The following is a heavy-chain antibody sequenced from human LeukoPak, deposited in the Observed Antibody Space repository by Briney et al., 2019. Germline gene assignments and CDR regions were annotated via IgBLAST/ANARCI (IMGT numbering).Heavy chain of an antibody. V-gene: IGHV4-59*01. CDR2: IYYSGST. Sequence: PSETLSLTCTVSGGSISSYYWSWIRQPPGKGLEWIGYIYYSGSTNYNPSLKSRVTISVDTSKNQFSLKLSSVTAADTAVYYCARIAGYGSGYYFDYWGQGTVVTVSS. J-gene: IGHJ4*02. D-gene: IGHD3-10*01. CDR3: ARIAGYGSGYYFDY. CDR1: GGSISSYY.